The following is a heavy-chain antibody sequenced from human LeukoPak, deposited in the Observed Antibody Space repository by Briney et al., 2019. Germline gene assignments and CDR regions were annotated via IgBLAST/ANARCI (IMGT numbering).Heavy chain of an antibody. Sequence: GSLRLSCAASGFTFSSYAMSWVRQAPGKGLEWVSAISGSGGSTYYADSVKGRFTISRDNSKNTLYLQMNSLRAEDTAVYYCAKGIIGSGYFDLWGRGTLVTVSS. D-gene: IGHD3-22*01. CDR2: ISGSGGST. CDR1: GFTFSSYA. V-gene: IGHV3-23*01. J-gene: IGHJ2*01. CDR3: AKGIIGSGYFDL.